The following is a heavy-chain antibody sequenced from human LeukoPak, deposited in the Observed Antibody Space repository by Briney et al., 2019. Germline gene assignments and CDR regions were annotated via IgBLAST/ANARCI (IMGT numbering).Heavy chain of an antibody. J-gene: IGHJ5*02. CDR3: ARDSRTAYSSSWYRGPSNWFGP. CDR1: GYTFTGYY. Sequence: ASVKVSCKASGYTFTGYYMHWVRQAPGQGLEWMGWINPNSGGTNYAQKFQGRVTMTRDTSISTAYMELSRLRSDDTAVYYCARDSRTAYSSSWYRGPSNWFGPWGQGTLVTVSS. D-gene: IGHD6-13*01. V-gene: IGHV1-2*02. CDR2: INPNSGGT.